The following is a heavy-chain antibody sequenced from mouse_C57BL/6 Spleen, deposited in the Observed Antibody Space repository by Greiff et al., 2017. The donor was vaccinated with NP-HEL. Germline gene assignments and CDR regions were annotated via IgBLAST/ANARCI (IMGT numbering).Heavy chain of an antibody. J-gene: IGHJ3*01. CDR2: IDPENGDT. CDR1: GFNIKDDY. V-gene: IGHV14-4*01. D-gene: IGHD2-3*01. Sequence: EVQLQQSGAELVRPGASVKLSCTASGFNIKDDYMHWVKQRPEQGLEWIGWIDPENGDTEYASKFQGKATITADTSSNTAYLQLSSLTCEDTAVYYCTLIYDGAWFAYWGQGTLVTVSA. CDR3: TLIYDGAWFAY.